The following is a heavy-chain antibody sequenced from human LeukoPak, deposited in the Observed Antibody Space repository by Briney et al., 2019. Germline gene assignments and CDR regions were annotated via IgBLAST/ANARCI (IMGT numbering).Heavy chain of an antibody. D-gene: IGHD3-22*01. J-gene: IGHJ4*02. CDR2: ISASGDKT. CDR1: GFTFSSYA. V-gene: IGHV3-23*01. CDR3: ARDFYDSTGYYYDY. Sequence: GGSLRLSCAASGFTFSSYAMSWVRQAPGKGLEWISAISASGDKTYFADSVKGRFTISRANSKGTLYLQMNSLRAEDTALYYCARDFYDSTGYYYDYWGQGTLVTVSS.